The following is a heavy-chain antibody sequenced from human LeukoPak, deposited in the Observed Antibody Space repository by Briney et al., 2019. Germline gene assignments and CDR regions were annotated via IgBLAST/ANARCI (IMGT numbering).Heavy chain of an antibody. CDR1: SSGGYY. V-gene: IGHV3-9*01. Sequence: SSGGYYWSWVRQAPGKGLEWVSGISWNSGSIGYADSVKGRFTISRDNAKNSLYLQMNSLRAEDTALYYCAKDIWYYYDSSGYPNPAFDIWGQGTMVTVSS. CDR2: ISWNSGSI. CDR3: AKDIWYYYDSSGYPNPAFDI. D-gene: IGHD3-22*01. J-gene: IGHJ3*02.